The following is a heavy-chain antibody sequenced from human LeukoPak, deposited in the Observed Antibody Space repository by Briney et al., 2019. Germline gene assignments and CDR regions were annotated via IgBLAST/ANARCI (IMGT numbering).Heavy chain of an antibody. Sequence: GGSLRLSCAASGFTFSSYWMHWVRQAPGKGLVWVSRIKYDGSSTNYADSVKGRFTISRDNAKNTLYLQMNSLRAEDTAVYYCARSWGYYGSGSYGDDRNNYYYYMDVWGKGTTVTVSS. V-gene: IGHV3-74*01. CDR2: IKYDGSST. D-gene: IGHD3-10*01. CDR3: ARSWGYYGSGSYGDDRNNYYYYMDV. CDR1: GFTFSSYW. J-gene: IGHJ6*03.